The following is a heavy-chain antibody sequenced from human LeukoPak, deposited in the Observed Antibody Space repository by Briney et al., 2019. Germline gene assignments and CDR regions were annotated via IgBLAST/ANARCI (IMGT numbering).Heavy chain of an antibody. CDR3: AKDGSWGDYYFYFYMDV. J-gene: IGHJ6*03. CDR1: GSGFTFGNFA. D-gene: IGHD3-16*01. Sequence: PGGSLRLSCEVSGSGFTFGNFAMSWVRQAPGKGLEWDSGISGSGYYTYYADSVKGRFTISRDNSKNTLYIQMNSLRAEDTAVYYCAKDGSWGDYYFYFYMDVWGKGTTVTVSS. CDR2: ISGSGYYT. V-gene: IGHV3-23*01.